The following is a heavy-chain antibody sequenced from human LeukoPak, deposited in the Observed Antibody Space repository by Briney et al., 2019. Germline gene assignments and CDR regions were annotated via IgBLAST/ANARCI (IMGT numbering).Heavy chain of an antibody. CDR1: GYAFIGYY. J-gene: IGHJ3*02. V-gene: IGHV1-2*02. CDR3: ARDGVAGSSDAFDI. D-gene: IGHD6-19*01. CDR2: IDPYSGGT. Sequence: ASVKVSCKASGYAFIGYYMHWVRQAPGQGLEWMGWIDPYSGGTHFAQRFQGRVSMTLDTSISTAYGELTRLTSDDTAVYYCARDGVAGSSDAFDIWGQGTMVTVSA.